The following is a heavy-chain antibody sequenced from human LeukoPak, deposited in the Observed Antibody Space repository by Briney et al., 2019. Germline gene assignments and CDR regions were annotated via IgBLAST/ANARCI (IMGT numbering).Heavy chain of an antibody. V-gene: IGHV4-31*03. D-gene: IGHD3-10*01. CDR3: AKAVRITMVRGVMVDCDP. Sequence: SETLSLTCTVSGGSISSGGYYWSWIRQHPGTGLEWIGYIYYSGSTYYNPSLKSRVTISVDTSKNQFSLKLSSVTAADTAVYYCAKAVRITMVRGVMVDCDPWGQGTLVSVSS. CDR1: GGSISSGGYY. CDR2: IYYSGST. J-gene: IGHJ5*02.